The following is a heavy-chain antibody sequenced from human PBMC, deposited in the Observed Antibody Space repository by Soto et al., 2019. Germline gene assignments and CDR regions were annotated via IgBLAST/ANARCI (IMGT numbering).Heavy chain of an antibody. CDR1: GDTFTSYY. CDR2: INPNGGST. CDR3: ARTSGGVYGIIIEGTNWFAP. V-gene: IGHV1-46*01. Sequence: QVRLVQSGAEVKAPGASVTVSCKAPGDTFTSYYMHWVRQAPGHGLESMGVINPNGGSTRFGQKFPARVTRTMETSTRRLYMEQSGLTSEDTAVYYCARTSGGVYGIIIEGTNWFAPWRQGTLVTVSS. D-gene: IGHD3-16*01. J-gene: IGHJ5*02.